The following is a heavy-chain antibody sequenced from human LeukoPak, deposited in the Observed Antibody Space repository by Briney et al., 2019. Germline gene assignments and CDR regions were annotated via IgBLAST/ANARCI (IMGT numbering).Heavy chain of an antibody. D-gene: IGHD6-13*01. CDR1: GYTFTGYY. Sequence: ASVKASCKASGYTFTGYYMHWVQQAPGQGLEWMGWINPNSGGTNYAQKFQGRVTMTRDTSISTAYMELSRLRSDDAAVYYCARGLADIAAAGTDWFDPWGQGTLVTVSS. CDR2: INPNSGGT. CDR3: ARGLADIAAAGTDWFDP. J-gene: IGHJ5*02. V-gene: IGHV1-2*02.